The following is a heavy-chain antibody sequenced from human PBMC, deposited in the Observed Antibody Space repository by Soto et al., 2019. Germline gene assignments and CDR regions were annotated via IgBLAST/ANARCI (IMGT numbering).Heavy chain of an antibody. CDR1: GVSVRSDGYY. V-gene: IGHV4-61*08. CDR3: ARHKSSGVLDY. CDR2: IHYSGST. J-gene: IGHJ4*02. Sequence: SETLSLTCTVSGVSVRSDGYYWTWIRQPPGKGLEWIGYIHYSGSTNYNPSLKSRVTISVDTSKNQFSLKLSSVTAADTAVYYCARHKSSGVLDYWGQGTLVTASS. D-gene: IGHD3-10*01.